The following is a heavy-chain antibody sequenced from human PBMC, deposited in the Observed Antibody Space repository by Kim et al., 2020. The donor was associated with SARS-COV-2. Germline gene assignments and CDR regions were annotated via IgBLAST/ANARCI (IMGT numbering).Heavy chain of an antibody. Sequence: ASVKVSCKASGYTFTSYDINWVRQATGQGLEWMGWMNPNSGNTGYAQKFQGRVTMTRNTSISTAYMELSSLRSEDTAVYYCARAVSRITVLVVVPLRGYYMDVWGKGTTVTVSS. D-gene: IGHD3-22*01. CDR2: MNPNSGNT. CDR3: ARAVSRITVLVVVPLRGYYMDV. V-gene: IGHV1-8*01. J-gene: IGHJ6*03. CDR1: GYTFTSYD.